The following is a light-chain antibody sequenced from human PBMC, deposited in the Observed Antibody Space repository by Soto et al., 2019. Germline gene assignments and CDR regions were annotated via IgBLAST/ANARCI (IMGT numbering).Light chain of an antibody. J-gene: IGLJ1*01. CDR2: EVS. V-gene: IGLV2-23*02. CDR3: CSYAGTVAYV. CDR1: SSDVGSYNL. Sequence: QSVLTQPASVSGSPGQSITISCTGTSSDVGSYNLVSWYQQHPGKAPKLMIYEVSKRPSGVSNRFSGSKSGNTASLTISGLQAEDEADYFCCSYAGTVAYVFGTGTKVTV.